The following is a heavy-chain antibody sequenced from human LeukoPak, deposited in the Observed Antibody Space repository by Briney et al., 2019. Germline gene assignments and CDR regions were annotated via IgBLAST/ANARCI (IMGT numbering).Heavy chain of an antibody. J-gene: IGHJ4*02. CDR1: GGTFSSYA. D-gene: IGHD1-1*01. CDR3: ARIFRTTWSDYYFDY. CDR2: IIPIFGTA. Sequence: SVKVSCKASGGTFSSYAISWVRQAPGQGLEWMGGIIPIFGTANYAQKFQGRVTITADESTSAAYMELSSLRSEDTAVYYCARIFRTTWSDYYFDYWGQGTLVTVSS. V-gene: IGHV1-69*13.